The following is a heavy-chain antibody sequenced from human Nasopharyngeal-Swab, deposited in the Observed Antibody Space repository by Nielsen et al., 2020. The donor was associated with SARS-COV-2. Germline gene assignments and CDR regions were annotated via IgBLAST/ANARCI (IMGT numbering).Heavy chain of an antibody. D-gene: IGHD2-2*01. Sequence: VRKMPGKGLQWMGRIDPSDSYTKYSPSFEGHVTFAADKSIGTVYLQWSSLRASDTAMYYCARLPYSSTSYYALDSWGQGTLVTVSS. J-gene: IGHJ5*01. V-gene: IGHV5-10-1*01. CDR2: IDPSDSYT. CDR3: ARLPYSSTSYYALDS.